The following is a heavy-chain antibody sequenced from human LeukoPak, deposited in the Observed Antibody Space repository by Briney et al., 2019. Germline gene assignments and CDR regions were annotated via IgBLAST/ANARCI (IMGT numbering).Heavy chain of an antibody. J-gene: IGHJ4*02. V-gene: IGHV3-7*03. D-gene: IGHD2-2*01. CDR2: IKQDGSEK. Sequence: PGGSLRLSCAASGFTFSSYWMHWVRQDPGKGLEWVANIKQDGSEKYYVDSVKGRFTISRDNAKNSLYLQMNSLRAEDTAVYYCATDRGIVVVPAAILEYWGQGTMVTVSS. CDR1: GFTFSSYW. CDR3: ATDRGIVVVPAAILEY.